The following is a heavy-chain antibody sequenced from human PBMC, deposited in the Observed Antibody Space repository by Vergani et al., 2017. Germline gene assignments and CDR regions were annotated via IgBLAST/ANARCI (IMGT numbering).Heavy chain of an antibody. D-gene: IGHD5-18*01. J-gene: IGHJ4*02. CDR3: ARENSSSGFDY. CDR1: GYTFTGYY. CDR2: INPNSGGP. V-gene: IGHV1-2*04. Sequence: QVQLVQSGAEVKKPGASVKVSCKASGYTFTGYYMHWVRQAPGQGLEWMGWINPNSGGPNYAQKFQGWVTMTRDTSISTAYMELSRLRSDDTAVYYCARENSSSGFDYWGQGTLVTVSS.